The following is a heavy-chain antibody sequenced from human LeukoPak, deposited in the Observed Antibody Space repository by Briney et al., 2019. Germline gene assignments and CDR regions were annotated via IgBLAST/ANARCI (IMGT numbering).Heavy chain of an antibody. CDR2: IKQDGSEK. Sequence: GGSLRLSCAASGFTFSDFWMTWARQAPGKGLEWVANIKQDGSEKYYVASVRGRFTISRDNAKNSLYLQMNSLRAEDTAVYYCARDPYSGNYGNDYYYYMDVWGKGTTVTISS. D-gene: IGHD1-26*01. CDR3: ARDPYSGNYGNDYYYYMDV. J-gene: IGHJ6*03. CDR1: GFTFSDFW. V-gene: IGHV3-7*01.